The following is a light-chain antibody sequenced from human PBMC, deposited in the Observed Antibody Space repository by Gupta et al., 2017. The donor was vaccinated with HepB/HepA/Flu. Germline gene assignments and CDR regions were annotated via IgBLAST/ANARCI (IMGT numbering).Light chain of an antibody. V-gene: IGLV1-47*01. Sequence: QSVLTHPPSASGSPRQRVTISCSGSSSNIGSNYVYWYQQLPGTAPKLLIYRNNQRPSGVPDRFSGSKSGTSASLAISGLRSEDEAEYYCAAWDDSLSGVVFGGGTKLTVL. J-gene: IGLJ2*01. CDR1: SSNIGSNY. CDR3: AAWDDSLSGVV. CDR2: RNN.